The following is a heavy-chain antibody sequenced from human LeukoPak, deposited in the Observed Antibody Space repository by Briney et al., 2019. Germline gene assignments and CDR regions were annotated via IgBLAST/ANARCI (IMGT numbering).Heavy chain of an antibody. CDR3: ARAVVLFGYGYDWFDP. CDR2: IYYSGST. D-gene: IGHD5-18*01. V-gene: IGHV4-31*03. CDR1: GGSISSGGYY. J-gene: IGHJ5*02. Sequence: SETLSLTCTVSGGSISSGGYYWSWIRQHPGKGLEWIGYIYYSGSTYYNPSLKSRVTISVDTSKNQFSLKLSSVTAADTAVYYCARAVVLFGYGYDWFDPWGQGTLVTVSS.